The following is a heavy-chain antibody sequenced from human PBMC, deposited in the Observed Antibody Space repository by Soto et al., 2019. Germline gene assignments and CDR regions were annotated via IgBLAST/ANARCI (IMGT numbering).Heavy chain of an antibody. CDR2: ISAHNGNT. J-gene: IGHJ4*02. CDR3: ARGRYGDY. CDR1: GYTFTSYG. V-gene: IGHV1-18*01. Sequence: QVHLVQSGAEVKKPGASVKVCCKASGYTFTSYGITWVRQAPGQGLEWMGWISAHNGNTDYAQKLQGRVMVTRDTYTSTAYMERRSLISDDTAVYYCARGRYGDYWGQGALVTVSS. D-gene: IGHD1-1*01.